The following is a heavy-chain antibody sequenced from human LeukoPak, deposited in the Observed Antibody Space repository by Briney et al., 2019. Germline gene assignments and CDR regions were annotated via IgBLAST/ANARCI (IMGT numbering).Heavy chain of an antibody. V-gene: IGHV3-33*01. Sequence: PVGSLRLSCAASVFTFSTYDMHWVRQAPGKGREWVAVTRFDGSIKQYADSVKCRFTISRDDSKNTLYLQMNFLKSENTAVYYCARWGGARQNYFDYWGQGTLVTVSS. D-gene: IGHD3-16*01. CDR3: ARWGGARQNYFDY. CDR1: VFTFSTYD. J-gene: IGHJ4*02. CDR2: TRFDGSIK.